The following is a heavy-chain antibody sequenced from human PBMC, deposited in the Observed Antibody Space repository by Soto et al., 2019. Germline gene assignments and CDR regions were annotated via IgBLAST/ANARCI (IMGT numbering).Heavy chain of an antibody. CDR3: ARDRSYETTGPLNWFDP. J-gene: IGHJ5*02. V-gene: IGHV1-18*01. CDR2: ISAYNGNT. D-gene: IGHD4-4*01. CDR1: GYTFTSYG. Sequence: QVQLVQSGAEVKKPGASVKVSCKASGYTFTSYGISWVRQAPGQGLEWMGWISAYNGNTNYAQKLQGRVTMTTDTSXSXXYMELRSLRSDDTAVYYCARDRSYETTGPLNWFDPWGQGTLVTVSS.